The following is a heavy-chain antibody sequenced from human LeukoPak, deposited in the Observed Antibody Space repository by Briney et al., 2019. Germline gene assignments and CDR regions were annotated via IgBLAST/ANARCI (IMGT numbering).Heavy chain of an antibody. CDR2: IYYTGST. CDR3: ARTYGDYRFDY. Sequence: SETLSLTCTVSGGSINNYYWSWIRQPPGKGLEFIGYIYYTGSTSYNPSLKSRVTISVDTSKNQFSLKLSSVTTADTAVFYCARTYGDYRFDYWGQGTLVTVSS. D-gene: IGHD4-17*01. V-gene: IGHV4-59*01. CDR1: GGSINNYY. J-gene: IGHJ4*02.